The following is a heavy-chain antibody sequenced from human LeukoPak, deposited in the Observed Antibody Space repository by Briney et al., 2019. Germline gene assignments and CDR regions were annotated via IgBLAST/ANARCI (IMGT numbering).Heavy chain of an antibody. J-gene: IGHJ6*03. CDR2: INSDGSST. V-gene: IGHV3-74*01. Sequence: GGSLRLSCAASGFTFSSYWMHWVRQAPGKGLVWVSRINSDGSSTSYADSVKGRVTISRDNAKNTLYLQMNSLRAEDTAVYYCARASLISRGSLYYYYYLDVWGKGTTVTISS. CDR1: GFTFSSYW. CDR3: ARASLISRGSLYYYYYLDV. D-gene: IGHD3-16*01.